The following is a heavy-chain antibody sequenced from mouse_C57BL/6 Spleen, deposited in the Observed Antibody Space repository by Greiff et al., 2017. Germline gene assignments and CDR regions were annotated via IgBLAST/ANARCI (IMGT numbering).Heavy chain of an antibody. D-gene: IGHD1-1*01. V-gene: IGHV5-4*01. CDR3: ARADYGRGYFDV. CDR2: ISDGGSYT. CDR1: GFTFSSYA. Sequence: EVQRVESGGGLVKPGGSLQLSCAASGFTFSSYAMSWVRQTPEKRLEWVATISDGGSYTYYPDNVKGRFTISRDNAKNNLYLQMRHLKSEDTAMYYCARADYGRGYFDVWGTGTTVTVSS. J-gene: IGHJ1*03.